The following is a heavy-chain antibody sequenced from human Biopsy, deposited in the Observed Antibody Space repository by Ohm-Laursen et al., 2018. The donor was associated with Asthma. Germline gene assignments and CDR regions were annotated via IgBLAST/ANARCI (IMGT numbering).Heavy chain of an antibody. CDR2: ISVYNGNT. CDR3: ARAVDYSHYYGIDV. V-gene: IGHV1-18*01. Sequence: GASVKVSCKPSDYTFNSAGITWVRQAPGQGLEWMGWISVYNGNTKVAQKLQDRVTMITDTSTSTAYMELRSLRSDDTAVYFCARAVDYSHYYGIDVWGQGTTVTVS. D-gene: IGHD3-10*01. J-gene: IGHJ6*02. CDR1: DYTFNSAG.